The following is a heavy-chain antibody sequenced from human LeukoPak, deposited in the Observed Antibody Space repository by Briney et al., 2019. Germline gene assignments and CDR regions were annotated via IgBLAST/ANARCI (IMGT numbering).Heavy chain of an antibody. CDR2: IYSGGNT. CDR3: ARERDGSGSRDAFDI. CDR1: GFTVSSNY. Sequence: GGSLRLSCAASGFTVSSNYMSWVRQAPGKGLEWVSIIYSGGNTYYADSVKGRFTISRDNSKNTLYLQMGSLRTEDMAVYYCARERDGSGSRDAFDIWGQGTMVTVSS. J-gene: IGHJ3*02. D-gene: IGHD3-10*01. V-gene: IGHV3-53*05.